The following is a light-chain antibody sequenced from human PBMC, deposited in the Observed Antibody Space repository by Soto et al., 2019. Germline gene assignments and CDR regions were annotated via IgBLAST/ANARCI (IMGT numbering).Light chain of an antibody. CDR3: ATWDASLQSWV. CDR1: SSNIGSHL. V-gene: IGLV1-44*01. Sequence: QSVLTQPPSVSGTPGQRVTSSCSGSSSNIGSHLVNWYQQVPGTAPRLLIYTNNQRPSGVPDRFSDSKSGTSASLAISGLQSEDEAHYYCATWDASLQSWVFGGGTKLTVL. CDR2: TNN. J-gene: IGLJ3*02.